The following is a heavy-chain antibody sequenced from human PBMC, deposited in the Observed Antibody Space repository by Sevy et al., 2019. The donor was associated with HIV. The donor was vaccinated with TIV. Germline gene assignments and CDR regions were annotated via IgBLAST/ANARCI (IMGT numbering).Heavy chain of an antibody. Sequence: GGSLRLSCAASGFTFSSYGMHWVRQAPGKGLEWVAVISYDGSNKYYADSVKGRFTISRDNSKNTLYLQMNSLRAEDTAVYYCAKVSDSSGYYYWGPGTLVTVSS. D-gene: IGHD3-22*01. CDR2: ISYDGSNK. J-gene: IGHJ4*02. CDR3: AKVSDSSGYYY. CDR1: GFTFSSYG. V-gene: IGHV3-30*18.